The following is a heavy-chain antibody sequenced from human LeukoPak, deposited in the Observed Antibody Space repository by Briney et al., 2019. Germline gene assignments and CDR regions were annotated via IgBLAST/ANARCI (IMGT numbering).Heavy chain of an antibody. CDR3: ARATPFWSGYYTAFDI. V-gene: IGHV4-38-2*01. Sequence: PSETLSLTCAVSGYSISSGYYWGWIRQPPGKGLEWIGSIYHSGSTYYKPSLKSRVTISVDTSKNQFSLKLSSVTAADTAVYYCARATPFWSGYYTAFDIWGQGTMVTVSS. J-gene: IGHJ3*02. CDR2: IYHSGST. CDR1: GYSISSGYY. D-gene: IGHD3-3*01.